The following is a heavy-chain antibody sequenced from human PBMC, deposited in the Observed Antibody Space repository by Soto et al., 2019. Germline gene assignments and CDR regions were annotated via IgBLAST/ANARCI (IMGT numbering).Heavy chain of an antibody. CDR2: ISYDGSNK. Sequence: PGGSLRLSCAASGCTFSSYGMHWVRQAPGKGLEWVAVISYDGSNKYYADSVKGRFTISRDNSKNTLYLQMNSLRAEDTAVYYCAQARRRNWNYVDYYYGMDVWGQGNTVTVCS. CDR1: GCTFSSYG. CDR3: AQARRRNWNYVDYYYGMDV. V-gene: IGHV3-30*18. D-gene: IGHD1-7*01. J-gene: IGHJ6*02.